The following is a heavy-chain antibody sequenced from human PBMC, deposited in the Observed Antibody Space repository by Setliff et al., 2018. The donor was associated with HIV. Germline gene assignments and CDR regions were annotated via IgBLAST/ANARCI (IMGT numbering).Heavy chain of an antibody. CDR3: TRVIGIVVVITIDV. CDR2: IYPEDSDA. Sequence: PGESLKISCQASGYSFTTYWIGWVRQMPGKGLEWVGIIYPEDSDARYSPSFQGQVTISADTSTNTAYLQWNSLKASDTAVYYCTRVIGIVVVITIDVWGKGTTVTVSS. V-gene: IGHV5-51*01. CDR1: GYSFTTYW. J-gene: IGHJ6*04. D-gene: IGHD3-22*01.